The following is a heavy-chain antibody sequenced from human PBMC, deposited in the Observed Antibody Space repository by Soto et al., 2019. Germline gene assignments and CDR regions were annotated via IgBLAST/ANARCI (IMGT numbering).Heavy chain of an antibody. Sequence: QVQLQESGPGLVKPSQTLSLTCTVSGGSISSGGYYWSWIRQHPGKGLEWIGYIYYSGSTYYNPSLKSRVTISVATXXNXFXRKLSSVTAADTAVYYCARGWVVATITVPYYYGMDVWGQGTTVTVSS. V-gene: IGHV4-31*03. CDR1: GGSISSGGYY. CDR3: ARGWVVATITVPYYYGMDV. J-gene: IGHJ6*02. CDR2: IYYSGST. D-gene: IGHD5-12*01.